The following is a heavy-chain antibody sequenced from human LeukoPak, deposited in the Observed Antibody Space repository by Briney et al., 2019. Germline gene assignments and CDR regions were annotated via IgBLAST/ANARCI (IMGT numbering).Heavy chain of an antibody. CDR3: ARGGITIFGYPSDDAFDI. D-gene: IGHD3-3*01. Sequence: PGGSLRLSCAASGFTVSSNYMSWVRQAPGKGLEWVSVIYSGGSTYYADSVKGRFTISRDNSKNTLYLQMNSLRAEDTAVYYCARGGITIFGYPSDDAFDIWGQGTMVTVSS. J-gene: IGHJ3*02. V-gene: IGHV3-53*01. CDR1: GFTVSSNY. CDR2: IYSGGST.